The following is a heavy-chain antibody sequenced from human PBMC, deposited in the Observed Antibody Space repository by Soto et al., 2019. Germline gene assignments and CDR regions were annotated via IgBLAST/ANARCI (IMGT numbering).Heavy chain of an antibody. CDR1: GDTFSSYA. J-gene: IGHJ4*02. Sequence: SVKVSCKASGDTFSSYAISWVRQAPGQGLEWMGGIIPKFNTIDHGQKFQGRVTIAADKSTSTAYMELSSLRSDDTAVYYCARVTQGGYFDYCAQGTLVTVSS. V-gene: IGHV1-69*06. CDR3: ARVTQGGYFDY. CDR2: IIPKFNTI. D-gene: IGHD1-26*01.